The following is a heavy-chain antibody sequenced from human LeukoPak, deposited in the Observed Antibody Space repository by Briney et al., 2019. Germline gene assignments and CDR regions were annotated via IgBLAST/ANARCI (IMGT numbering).Heavy chain of an antibody. CDR1: GSTFSSYA. CDR2: ISGSGGST. CDR3: AKGNSGYSYGYFDY. J-gene: IGHJ4*02. V-gene: IGHV3-23*01. D-gene: IGHD5-18*01. Sequence: PGGSLRLSCAASGSTFSSYAMSWVRQAPGKGLEWVSAISGSGGSTYYADSVKGRFTISRDNSKNTLYLQMNSLRAEDTAVYYCAKGNSGYSYGYFDYWGQGTLVTVSS.